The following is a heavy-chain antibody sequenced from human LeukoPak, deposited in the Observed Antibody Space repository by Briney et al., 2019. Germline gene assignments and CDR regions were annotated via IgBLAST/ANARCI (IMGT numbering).Heavy chain of an antibody. CDR3: AKDLVRAAAGILHAFDI. CDR1: GFTFSSYG. V-gene: IGHV3-30*02. Sequence: GGSLRLSCAASGFTFSSYGMHWVRQAPGKGLEWVAFIRYDGSNKYYADSVKGRFTISRDNSKSTLYLQMNSLRAEDTAVYYCAKDLVRAAAGILHAFDIWGQGTMVTVSS. J-gene: IGHJ3*02. D-gene: IGHD6-13*01. CDR2: IRYDGSNK.